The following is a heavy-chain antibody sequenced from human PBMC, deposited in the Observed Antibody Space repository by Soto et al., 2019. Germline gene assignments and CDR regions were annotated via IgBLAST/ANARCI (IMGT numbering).Heavy chain of an antibody. V-gene: IGHV1-69*12. CDR2: IIPIFGTA. CDR1: GGTFSSYA. Sequence: QVQLVQSGAEVKKPGSSVKVSCKASGGTFSSYAISWVRQAPGQGLEWMGGIIPIFGTANYAQKFQGRVTIPAXXXTXXAYMELSSLRSEDTAVYYCAREGGSGSYRYYGMDVWGQGTTVTVSS. D-gene: IGHD3-10*01. J-gene: IGHJ6*02. CDR3: AREGGSGSYRYYGMDV.